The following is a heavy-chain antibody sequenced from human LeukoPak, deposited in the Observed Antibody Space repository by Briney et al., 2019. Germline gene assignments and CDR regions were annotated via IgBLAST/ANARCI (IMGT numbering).Heavy chain of an antibody. D-gene: IGHD2-8*01. CDR3: AREDIVLMVYAMPFDY. Sequence: GGSLRLSCAASGFTFSSYAMSWVRQAPGKGLEWVSAISGSGGSTYYADSVKGRFTISRDNPKNTLYLQMNSLRAEDTAVYYCAREDIVLMVYAMPFDYWGQGTLVTVSS. CDR1: GFTFSSYA. J-gene: IGHJ4*02. CDR2: ISGSGGST. V-gene: IGHV3-23*01.